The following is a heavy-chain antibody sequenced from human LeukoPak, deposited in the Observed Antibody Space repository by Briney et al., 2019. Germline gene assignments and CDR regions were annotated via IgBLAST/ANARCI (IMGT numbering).Heavy chain of an antibody. CDR2: IKSKTDGGTT. V-gene: IGHV3-15*01. D-gene: IGHD1-26*01. Sequence: GGSLRLSCAASGFTFSSYGMSWVRQAPGKGLEWVGRIKSKTDGGTTDYAAPVKGRFTISRDDSKNTLYLQMNSLKTEDTAVYYCTTDPSPRSYSRRTDAFDIWGQGTMVTVSS. J-gene: IGHJ3*02. CDR1: GFTFSSYG. CDR3: TTDPSPRSYSRRTDAFDI.